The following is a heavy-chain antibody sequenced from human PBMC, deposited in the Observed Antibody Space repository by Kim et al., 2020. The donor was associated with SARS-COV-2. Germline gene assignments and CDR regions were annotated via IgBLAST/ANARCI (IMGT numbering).Heavy chain of an antibody. V-gene: IGHV4-59*01. CDR3: ARFWELNWFDP. D-gene: IGHD1-7*01. CDR2: T. J-gene: IGHJ5*02. Sequence: TNYSPSLKSRVTKSVDTSKNQFSLKLSSVTAADTAVYYCARFWELNWFDPWGQGTLVTVSS.